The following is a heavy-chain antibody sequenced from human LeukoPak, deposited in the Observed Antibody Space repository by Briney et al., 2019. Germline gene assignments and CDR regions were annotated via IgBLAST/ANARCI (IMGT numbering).Heavy chain of an antibody. CDR1: GFTVSSNY. J-gene: IGHJ4*02. CDR3: GRDFGSRGEH. D-gene: IGHD3-3*01. V-gene: IGHV3-66*01. Sequence: GRSLRLSCAASGFTVSSNYMSWVRQVPRKGLEWVSVIYRGGSNYYVASVEGRFTISRDNSKNTLYLQMNSLGAEDTAVYYCGRDFGSRGEHWGQGTLVTVSS. CDR2: IYRGGSN.